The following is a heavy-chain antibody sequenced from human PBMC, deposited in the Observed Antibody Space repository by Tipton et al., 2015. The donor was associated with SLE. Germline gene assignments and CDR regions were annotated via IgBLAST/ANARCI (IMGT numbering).Heavy chain of an antibody. CDR1: GDSISSGDCY. J-gene: IGHJ3*01. V-gene: IGHV4-61*09. CDR3: ARSAGEPYYFGSSGFYPD. Sequence: LRLSCSVSGDSISSGDCYWSWIRQPAGKGLEWIGHIYTTGSTNYNPSLKSRVTISVHTSKNLFSLRLSSVAAADTAVYYCARSAGEPYYFGSSGFYPDWGQGTMVTVSS. CDR2: IYTTGST. D-gene: IGHD3-22*01.